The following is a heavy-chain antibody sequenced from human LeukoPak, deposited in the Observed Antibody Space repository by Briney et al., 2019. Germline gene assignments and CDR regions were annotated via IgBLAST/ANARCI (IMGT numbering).Heavy chain of an antibody. J-gene: IGHJ4*02. V-gene: IGHV3-23*01. CDR1: GFTFSSYA. CDR3: AKAGDGHCSSTSCYKAFDY. D-gene: IGHD2-2*02. CDR2: ISGSGGST. Sequence: GGSLRLSCAASGFTFSSYAMSWVRQAPGKGLEWVSAISGSGGSTYYADSVKGRFTISRDNSKNTLYLQMNSLRAEDTAVYYCAKAGDGHCSSTSCYKAFDYWGQGTLVTVSS.